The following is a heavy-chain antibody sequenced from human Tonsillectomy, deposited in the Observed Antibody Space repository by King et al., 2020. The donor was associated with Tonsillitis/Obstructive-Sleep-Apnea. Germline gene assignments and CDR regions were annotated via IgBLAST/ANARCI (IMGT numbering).Heavy chain of an antibody. J-gene: IGHJ6*03. CDR1: GSTFSSYG. Sequence: QLVQSGGGVVQPGRSLRLSCAASGSTFSSYGMHWVRQAPGKGLEWVAVIWYDGSNKYYADSVKGRFTISRDNSKNTLYLQMNSLRAEDTAVFYCAKGGVQRHYMDVWGKGTTVTVSS. CDR2: IWYDGSNK. V-gene: IGHV3-33*06. D-gene: IGHD1-1*01. CDR3: AKGGVQRHYMDV.